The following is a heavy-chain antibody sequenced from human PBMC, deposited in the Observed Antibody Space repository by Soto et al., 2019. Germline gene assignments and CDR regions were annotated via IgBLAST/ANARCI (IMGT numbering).Heavy chain of an antibody. V-gene: IGHV5-51*01. CDR3: ERQEHPKDTVVYDL. CDR2: IYPGDSET. CDR1: GYSFANYW. D-gene: IGHD5-18*01. J-gene: IGHJ5*02. Sequence: PGESLKISCKASGYSFANYWIGWVCQKPGKGLEWMGVIYPGDSETTYSPSFEGQVIISVDRSRGTAFLEWSSLKASDTAMYYCERQEHPKDTVVYDLSGQGTQVTVSS.